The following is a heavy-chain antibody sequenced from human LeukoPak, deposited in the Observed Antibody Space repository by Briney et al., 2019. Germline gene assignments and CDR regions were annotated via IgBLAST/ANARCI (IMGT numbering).Heavy chain of an antibody. Sequence: GGSLRLSCAASGFTFSSYAMTWVRQIPGKGLEWVSGISAGGGGTYYIDSEKGRFTISRDNSKNTLYLQMKSLRVDDTALYYCAKTWSGYSSNAFDIGGQETRVTVSS. CDR2: ISAGGGGT. J-gene: IGHJ3*02. CDR3: AKTWSGYSSNAFDI. CDR1: GFTFSSYA. D-gene: IGHD3-3*01. V-gene: IGHV3-23*01.